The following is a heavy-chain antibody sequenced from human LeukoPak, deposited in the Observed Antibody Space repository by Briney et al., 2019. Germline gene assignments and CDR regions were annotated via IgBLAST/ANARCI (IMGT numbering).Heavy chain of an antibody. D-gene: IGHD3-10*01. V-gene: IGHV1-2*02. CDR3: ARDGPAQMVDLDY. CDR1: GYTFSGTGWY. CDR2: IHPNDGDT. Sequence: ASVKVSCKASGYTFSGTGWYLYWLRQAPGQGLECMGWIHPNDGDTAYAQKFEGRVAMTRDTSIGTAYMELRRLRPDDTAVYFCARDGPAQMVDLDYWGQGTLVTVSS. J-gene: IGHJ4*02.